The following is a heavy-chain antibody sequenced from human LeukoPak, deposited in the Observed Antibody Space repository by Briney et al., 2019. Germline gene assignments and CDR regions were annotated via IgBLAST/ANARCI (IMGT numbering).Heavy chain of an antibody. CDR1: GYTFTSYG. V-gene: IGHV1-18*01. Sequence: ASVKVSCKASGYTFTSYGISWVRQAPGQGVEWMGWISAYNGNTNYAQKLQGRVTMTTDTSTSTAYMELRSLRSDDTAVYYCARDKARITIFGVAPPDAYWGQGTLVTVSS. J-gene: IGHJ4*02. D-gene: IGHD3-3*01. CDR3: ARDKARITIFGVAPPDAY. CDR2: ISAYNGNT.